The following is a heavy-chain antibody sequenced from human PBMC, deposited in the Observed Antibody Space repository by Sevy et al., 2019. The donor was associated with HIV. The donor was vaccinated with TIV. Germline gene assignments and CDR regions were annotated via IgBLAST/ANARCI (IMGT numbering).Heavy chain of an antibody. CDR2: IYYSGNT. J-gene: IGHJ6*02. CDR3: ARDVRFTLVWGVIKDYYAMDV. D-gene: IGHD3-10*01. Sequence: SETLSLTCTVSGGSINNYYWSWIRQPPGKGLEWIGYIYYSGNTNYNPSLKSRVTISVDTSKNQFSLKLSSVTAADTAVYYCARDVRFTLVWGVIKDYYAMDVWGQGTTVTVSS. V-gene: IGHV4-59*01. CDR1: GGSINNYY.